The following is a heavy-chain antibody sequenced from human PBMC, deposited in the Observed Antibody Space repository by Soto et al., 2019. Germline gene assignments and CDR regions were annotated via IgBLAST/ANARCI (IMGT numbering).Heavy chain of an antibody. CDR1: GFTFSIYA. D-gene: IGHD2-2*01. CDR3: AKDSQYQLPPPHADFAY. Sequence: GGSLRLSCAASGFTFSIYAMSWVRQAPGKGLEWVSTISGSGGDTYYADSVKGRFTISRDNSKNTLYLQMNSLRAEDTAVYYCAKDSQYQLPPPHADFAYWGQGTLVTVSS. V-gene: IGHV3-23*01. J-gene: IGHJ4*02. CDR2: ISGSGGDT.